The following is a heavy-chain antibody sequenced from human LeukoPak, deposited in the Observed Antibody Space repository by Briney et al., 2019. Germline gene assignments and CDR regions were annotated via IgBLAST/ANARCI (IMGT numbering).Heavy chain of an antibody. CDR3: ARDIAARRFDY. D-gene: IGHD6-6*01. CDR1: GFTFSNHG. V-gene: IGHV3-33*01. CDR2: IWYDGSNQ. J-gene: IGHJ4*02. Sequence: PGGSLRLSCAASGFTFSNHGMHWVRQAPGKGLEWVAVIWYDGSNQYYADSVKGRFTISRDNSKNTLSLQMNSLRAEDTAVYYCARDIAARRFDYWGRGTLVTVSS.